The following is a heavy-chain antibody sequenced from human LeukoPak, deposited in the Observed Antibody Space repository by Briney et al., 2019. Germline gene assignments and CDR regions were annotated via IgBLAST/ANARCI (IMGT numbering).Heavy chain of an antibody. CDR2: IYYSGST. D-gene: IGHD6-19*01. V-gene: IGHV4-39*01. CDR3: ARRHSSGWLYFDY. CDR1: GGSISSSSYY. J-gene: IGHJ4*02. Sequence: SETLSLTCTVSGGSISSSSYYWGWIRQPPGKGLEWIGSIYYSGSTYYNPSLKSRVTTSVDTSKNQFSLKLSSVTAADTAVYYCARRHSSGWLYFDYWGQGTLVTVSS.